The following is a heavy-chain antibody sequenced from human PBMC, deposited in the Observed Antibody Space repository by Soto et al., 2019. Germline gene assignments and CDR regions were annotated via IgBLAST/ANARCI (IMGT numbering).Heavy chain of an antibody. CDR2: IKSKTDGGTV. Sequence: GGSLRLSCAASGFTFNNAWMTWVRQAPGKGLEWVGRIKSKTDGGTVDYTAPVKGRFTISRDDSENTLYLQLNSLKTEDTAVYYCIARVTTGKPWGQGTLVTVSS. D-gene: IGHD4-17*01. CDR1: GFTFNNAW. J-gene: IGHJ4*02. V-gene: IGHV3-15*01. CDR3: IARVTTGKP.